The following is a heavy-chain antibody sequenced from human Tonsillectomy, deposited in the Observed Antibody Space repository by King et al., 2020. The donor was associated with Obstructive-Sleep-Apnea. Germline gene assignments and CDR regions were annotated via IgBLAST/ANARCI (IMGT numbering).Heavy chain of an antibody. CDR2: ISIYNDNT. CDR3: ARDHCWGWIGLDY. Sequence: VQLVESGDEVKKPGASVNVSCTASGYTFSSYGISWVRQAPGHGLEWMALISIYNDNTNYAQRLQGRVTVTTDTSTSTAYMELRNLTPDDKAVYYCARDHCWGWIGLDYWGQGTLVTASS. CDR1: GYTFSSYG. V-gene: IGHV1-18*01. J-gene: IGHJ4*02. D-gene: IGHD7-27*01.